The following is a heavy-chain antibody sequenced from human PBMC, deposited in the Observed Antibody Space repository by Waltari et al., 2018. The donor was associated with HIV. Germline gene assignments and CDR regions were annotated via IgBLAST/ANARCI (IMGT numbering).Heavy chain of an antibody. CDR2: ITRDIDGGAA. V-gene: IGHV3-15*01. CDR1: GFDFNHTW. Sequence: EVRLVESGGGLVKPGGSLKPSCLGSGFDFNHTWMSWVRQAPGRGLEWLGRITRDIDGGAADHAETVQGRFTISRDDAKNTVFLEMKNLKREDTALYYCTTDEAWSPDYWGQGALVTVSS. CDR3: TTDEAWSPDY. J-gene: IGHJ4*02.